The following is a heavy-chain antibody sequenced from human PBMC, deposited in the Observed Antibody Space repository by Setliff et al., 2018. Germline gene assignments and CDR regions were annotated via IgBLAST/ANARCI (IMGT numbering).Heavy chain of an antibody. Sequence: ASVKVSCKASGYTFTGYYIHWVRQAPGQGLEWLGWMNPKSGGTDYAQKFQGRVTMTRDTSISTAYMELSRLRSDDTAVYYCAREGVDTRSSTDYRYYMDLWGKGTTVTVSS. CDR3: AREGVDTRSSTDYRYYMDL. V-gene: IGHV1-2*02. D-gene: IGHD5-18*01. CDR2: MNPKSGGT. CDR1: GYTFTGYY. J-gene: IGHJ6*03.